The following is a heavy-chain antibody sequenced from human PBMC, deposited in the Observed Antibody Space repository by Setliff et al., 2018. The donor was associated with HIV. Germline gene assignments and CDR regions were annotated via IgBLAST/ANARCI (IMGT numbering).Heavy chain of an antibody. J-gene: IGHJ4*02. CDR1: GFTFSTYW. CDR3: ARDPGSGWYVNRYLDY. CDR2: IKQDGSEE. Sequence: GGSLRLSCAASGFTFSTYWMIWVRQAPGKGLEWVAKIKQDGSEEYYVDSVKGRFTISRDNAKNSLYLQMNSLSAEDTAVYYCARDPGSGWYVNRYLDYWGQGTRVTVSS. V-gene: IGHV3-7*01. D-gene: IGHD6-19*01.